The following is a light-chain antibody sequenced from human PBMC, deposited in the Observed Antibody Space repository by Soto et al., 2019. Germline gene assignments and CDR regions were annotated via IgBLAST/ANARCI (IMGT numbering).Light chain of an antibody. V-gene: IGKV3-15*01. CDR1: QSVTSN. J-gene: IGKJ1*01. Sequence: EIVMTQSPATLSVSPGERATLSCRASQSVTSNLAWYQQKPDQVPRLLIYGASTRDTAIPCRFSGSGSGTEFTLTISSLQSEDVATYYCQQYNNWPRTFGQGTKVEIK. CDR2: GAS. CDR3: QQYNNWPRT.